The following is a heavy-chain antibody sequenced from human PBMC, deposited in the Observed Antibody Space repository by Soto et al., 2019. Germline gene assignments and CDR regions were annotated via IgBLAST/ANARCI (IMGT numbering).Heavy chain of an antibody. CDR3: ARMNTNWPNFDY. D-gene: IGHD1-1*01. Sequence: GSLRLSCAGSGFTFRNYAMTWFRQPPGKGLEWVSGISGGSGSTYYADSVKGRFTISRDNSKNTLYLQMDSLRAEDTALYFCARMNTNWPNFDYWGQGTQVTVSS. V-gene: IGHV3-23*01. CDR2: ISGGSGST. CDR1: GFTFRNYA. J-gene: IGHJ4*02.